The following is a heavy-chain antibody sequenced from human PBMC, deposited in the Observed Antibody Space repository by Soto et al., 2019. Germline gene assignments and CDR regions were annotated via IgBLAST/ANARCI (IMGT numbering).Heavy chain of an antibody. J-gene: IGHJ3*02. CDR3: ASRKRTTDAFDI. V-gene: IGHV5-51*01. CDR2: IYIDDSDT. CDR1: GYSSTSYW. Sequence: LGESLKISCKASGYSSTSYWLGWVRQTPGRGLEWMGIIYIDDSDTRYSPSFQGQVTISGDKSINTAYLQWRSLRASDTALYYCASRKRTTDAFDIWGQGTKVTVSS. D-gene: IGHD1-1*01.